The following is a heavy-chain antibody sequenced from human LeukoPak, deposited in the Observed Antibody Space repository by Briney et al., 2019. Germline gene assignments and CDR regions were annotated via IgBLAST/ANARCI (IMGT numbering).Heavy chain of an antibody. Sequence: SETLSLTCAVYDESFSGYYWSWIRQPPGKGLEWLGEVNHRGSTNYKLSLKSRLTISVDTSRKEISLKLTSVTAADTAIYYCARVDIVTTNYFGPWGQGTLVTVSS. CDR3: ARVDIVTTNYFGP. CDR1: DESFSGYY. V-gene: IGHV4-34*01. CDR2: VNHRGST. J-gene: IGHJ5*02. D-gene: IGHD5-12*01.